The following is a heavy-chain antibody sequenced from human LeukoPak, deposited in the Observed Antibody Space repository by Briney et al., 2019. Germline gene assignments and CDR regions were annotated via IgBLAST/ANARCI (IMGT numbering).Heavy chain of an antibody. V-gene: IGHV3-7*03. J-gene: IGHJ4*02. D-gene: IGHD1-1*01. Sequence: PGGSLRLSCTASGFTFSWYWMNWVRQAPGKGLEWVAKIKQDGSEKYYVDSVKGRFTISRDNAKNSLYLQMNSLRAEDTAVNYCSQTSRGNVDNDFWGQGTLVTVSS. CDR2: IKQDGSEK. CDR1: GFTFSWYW. CDR3: SQTSRGNVDNDF.